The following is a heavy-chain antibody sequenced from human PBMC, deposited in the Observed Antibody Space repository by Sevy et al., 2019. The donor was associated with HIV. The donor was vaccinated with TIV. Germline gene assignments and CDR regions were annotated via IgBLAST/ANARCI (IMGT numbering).Heavy chain of an antibody. V-gene: IGHV3-30-3*01. J-gene: IGHJ3*02. Sequence: GGSLRLSCAASGFTFSSYAVHWVRQAPGKGLEWVAVLSYDGSNKYYADSVKGRFTISRDNSKNTLYLQMNSLRAEDTAVYYCARPRVRGVSGAFDIWGQGTMVTVSS. CDR1: GFTFSSYA. CDR3: ARPRVRGVSGAFDI. CDR2: LSYDGSNK. D-gene: IGHD3-10*01.